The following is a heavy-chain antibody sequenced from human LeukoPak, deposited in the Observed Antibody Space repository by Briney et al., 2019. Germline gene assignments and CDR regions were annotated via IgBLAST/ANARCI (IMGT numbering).Heavy chain of an antibody. CDR2: ISSDSNYI. CDR3: ARVAFGLYVMDV. CDR1: GFTFSTYS. V-gene: IGHV3-21*01. D-gene: IGHD3-16*01. J-gene: IGHJ6*02. Sequence: GGSLRLSCAASGFTFSTYSMNWVRQAPGKGLEWVSSISSDSNYIYYADSLKGRFTISRDNAKNSLYLQMVSLRAEDTAVYYCARVAFGLYVMDVWGQGTTVTVS.